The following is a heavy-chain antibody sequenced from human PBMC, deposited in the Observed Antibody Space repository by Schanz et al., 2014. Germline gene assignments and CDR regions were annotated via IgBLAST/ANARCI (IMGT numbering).Heavy chain of an antibody. J-gene: IGHJ5*01. D-gene: IGHD3-10*01. CDR3: AKQHIVRGVIYLNWFDS. CDR1: GFTFSDYY. CDR2: IWSDGTNE. V-gene: IGHV3-33*06. Sequence: VQLVESGGGLVQPGGSLRLSCTASGFTFSDYYMSWIRQAPGKGLEWVAVIWSDGTNEYYADSVKGRFTMSRDNAKNSVFLQMNSLRAEDTAVYYCAKQHIVRGVIYLNWFDSWGQGTLVTVSS.